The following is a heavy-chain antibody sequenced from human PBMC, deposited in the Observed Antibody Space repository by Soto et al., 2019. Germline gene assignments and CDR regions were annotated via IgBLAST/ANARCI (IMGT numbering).Heavy chain of an antibody. CDR1: GGYIIGSDYY. Sequence: SETLSLTCSVSGGYIIGSDYYWGWIRQSPGKGLEWIGSIYHTGETYYKSSLRSRLTISVDTSKNQFYLHLRSLTAADTAVYYCASKGYRIWGQGTQVTVSS. J-gene: IGHJ1*01. CDR3: ASKGYRI. D-gene: IGHD3-16*02. V-gene: IGHV4-39*01. CDR2: IYHTGET.